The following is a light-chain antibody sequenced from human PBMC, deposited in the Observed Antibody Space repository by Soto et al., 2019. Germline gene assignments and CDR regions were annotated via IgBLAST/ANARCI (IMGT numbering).Light chain of an antibody. J-gene: IGKJ4*01. Sequence: DIQMTQSPSSLSASVGDRVTITCRASQSISSYLNWYQQKPGKAPKLLSYAASSLQSGVPSRFRGSGSGTDFPLTISSLQPEDFATYYCQQSYSTLGLTFGGGTKVEIK. CDR1: QSISSY. CDR3: QQSYSTLGLT. CDR2: AAS. V-gene: IGKV1-39*01.